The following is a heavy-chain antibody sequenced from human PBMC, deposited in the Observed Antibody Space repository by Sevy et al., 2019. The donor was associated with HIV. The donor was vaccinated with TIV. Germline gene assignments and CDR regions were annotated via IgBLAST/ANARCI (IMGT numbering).Heavy chain of an antibody. D-gene: IGHD3-10*01. CDR2: IKQDGSEK. V-gene: IGHV3-7*01. J-gene: IGHJ1*01. CDR3: ARVYRGDAEYFQH. Sequence: GVSLRLSCAASGFTFSNFWMSWVRQAPGKGLEWVANIKQDGSEKYYVDSVKGRFTISRDNAKNSLYLQMNSLRAEDTAVYYCARVYRGDAEYFQHWGQGTLVTVSS. CDR1: GFTFSNFW.